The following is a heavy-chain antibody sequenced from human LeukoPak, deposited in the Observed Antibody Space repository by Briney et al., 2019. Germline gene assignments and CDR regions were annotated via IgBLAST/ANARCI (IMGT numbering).Heavy chain of an antibody. D-gene: IGHD2-15*01. Sequence: GGSLRLSCAASGFTFDDYDMSWVRQAPGKGLEWVSGINWNGGSTGYADSVKGRFTISRDNAKNSLYLQMNSLRAEDTALYYCARVIVSGLMSHFDYWGQGTLVTVSS. CDR2: INWNGGST. J-gene: IGHJ4*02. CDR1: GFTFDDYD. CDR3: ARVIVSGLMSHFDY. V-gene: IGHV3-20*04.